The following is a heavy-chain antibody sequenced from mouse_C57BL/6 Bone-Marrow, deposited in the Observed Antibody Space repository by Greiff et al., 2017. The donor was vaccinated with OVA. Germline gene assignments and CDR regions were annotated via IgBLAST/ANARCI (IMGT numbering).Heavy chain of an antibody. CDR2: IHPSDSDT. V-gene: IGHV1-74*01. Sequence: QVHVKQPGAELVKPGASVKVSCKASGYTFTSYWMHWVKQRPGQGLECIGRIHPSDSDTNYNQKFKGKATLTVDKSSSTAYMQLSSLTSEDSAVYYCAIGAWFAYWGQGTLVTVSA. CDR3: AIGAWFAY. J-gene: IGHJ3*01. CDR1: GYTFTSYW.